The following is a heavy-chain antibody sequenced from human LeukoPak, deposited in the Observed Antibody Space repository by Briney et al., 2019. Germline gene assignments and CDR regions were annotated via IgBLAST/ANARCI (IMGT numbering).Heavy chain of an antibody. CDR2: IHHSGST. D-gene: IGHD1-7*01. CDR1: GGSISSGGYS. V-gene: IGHV4-30-2*01. Sequence: PSQTLSLTCAVSGGSISSGGYSWSWIRQPPGKGLEWIGYIHHSGSTYYNPSLKSRVTISVDRSKNQFSLKLSSVTAADTAVYYCARAAGGTTFLGYAFDIWGQGTMVTVSS. CDR3: ARAAGGTTFLGYAFDI. J-gene: IGHJ3*02.